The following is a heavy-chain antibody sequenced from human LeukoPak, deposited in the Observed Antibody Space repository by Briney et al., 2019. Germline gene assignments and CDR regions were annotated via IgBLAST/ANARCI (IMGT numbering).Heavy chain of an antibody. CDR2: INHSGST. D-gene: IGHD5-18*01. Sequence: SETLSLTCAVYGGSFSGYYWSWIRQPPGKGLEWIGEINHSGSTNYNPSLKSRVTISVDTSKNQFSLKLNSVTAADTAVYYCARGSSYGFSMGYWGQGTLVTVSS. CDR3: ARGSSYGFSMGY. V-gene: IGHV4-34*01. J-gene: IGHJ4*02. CDR1: GGSFSGYY.